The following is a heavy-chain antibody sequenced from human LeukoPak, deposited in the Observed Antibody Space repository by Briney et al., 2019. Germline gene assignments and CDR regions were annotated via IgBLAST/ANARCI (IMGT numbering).Heavy chain of an antibody. CDR3: VHRGHTTWYMFDY. V-gene: IGHV2-5*02. J-gene: IGHJ4*02. D-gene: IGHD6-13*01. CDR1: GFSLSSNGEA. CDR2: IYWDDDK. Sequence: SGPTLASPTQTLKLICSFSGFSLSSNGEAVGWIRKPPGKALEWLALIYWDDDKRYSPSLKNRLTITKDTSKNQVVFTMTNMDPVDTATYFCVHRGHTTWYMFDYWGQGTLVTVSS.